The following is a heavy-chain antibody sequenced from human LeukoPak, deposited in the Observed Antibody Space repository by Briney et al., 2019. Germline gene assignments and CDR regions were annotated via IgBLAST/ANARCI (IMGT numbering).Heavy chain of an antibody. CDR3: ARSGLGGSPYYYMDV. J-gene: IGHJ6*03. CDR1: GFTFSNYW. Sequence: PGGSLRLSCAASGFTFSNYWMSWVRQAPGKGLEWVANIKQDGSEKYYVDSVKGRFTISRDNAKNSLYLQMNSLRAEDTAVYYCARSGLGGSPYYYMDVWGKGTTVTVSS. D-gene: IGHD2-15*01. V-gene: IGHV3-7*01. CDR2: IKQDGSEK.